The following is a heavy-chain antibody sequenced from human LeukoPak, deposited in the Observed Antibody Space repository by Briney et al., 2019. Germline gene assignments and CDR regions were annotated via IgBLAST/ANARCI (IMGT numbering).Heavy chain of an antibody. CDR3: TRHALYCSGGSCYLYFDY. CDR2: IRSKANSYAT. CDR1: GFTFSGSA. V-gene: IGHV3-73*01. J-gene: IGHJ4*02. D-gene: IGHD2-15*01. Sequence: GGSLRLSCAASGFTFSGSAMHWVRQASGKGLEWVGRIRSKANSYATAYAASVKGRFTISRDDSKNTAYLQMNSLKTEDTAVYYCTRHALYCSGGSCYLYFDYWGQGTLVTVSS.